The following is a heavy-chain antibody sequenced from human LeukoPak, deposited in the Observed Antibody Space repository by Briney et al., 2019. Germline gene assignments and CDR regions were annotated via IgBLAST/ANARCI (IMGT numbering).Heavy chain of an antibody. Sequence: SETLSLTCTVSGGSISSSSYYWGWIRQPPGKGLEWIGRIYTSGSTNYNPSLKSRVTMSVDTSKNQFSLKLSSVAAADTAVYYCARDFGDPYGSGGRFDPWGQGTLVTVSS. CDR1: GGSISSSSYY. CDR2: IYTSGST. V-gene: IGHV4-39*07. D-gene: IGHD3-10*01. J-gene: IGHJ5*02. CDR3: ARDFGDPYGSGGRFDP.